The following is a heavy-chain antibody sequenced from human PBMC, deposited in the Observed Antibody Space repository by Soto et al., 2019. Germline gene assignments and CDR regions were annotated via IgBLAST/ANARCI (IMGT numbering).Heavy chain of an antibody. CDR3: ARGPYYGPYYNYYYGADV. Sequence: ASVKVSCKASGYTFTSYGISWVRQAPGQGLEWMGWISAYNGNTNYAQKLQGRVTMTTDTSTSTAYMELRSLRSDDTAVYYCARGPYYGPYYNYYYGADVWGQGTTVTVSS. CDR1: GYTFTSYG. D-gene: IGHD3-3*01. CDR2: ISAYNGNT. V-gene: IGHV1-18*01. J-gene: IGHJ6*02.